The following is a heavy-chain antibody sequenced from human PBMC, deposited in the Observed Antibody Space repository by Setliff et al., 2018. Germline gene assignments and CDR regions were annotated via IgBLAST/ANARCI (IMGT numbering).Heavy chain of an antibody. J-gene: IGHJ4*02. CDR1: GFTFSSYA. D-gene: IGHD6-19*01. CDR2: ITGSGGGTT. Sequence: PGGSLRLSCAASGFTFSSYAMSWVRQAPGKGLEWVSLITGSGGGTTDYSAPVKGRFTISRDDSKNTLYLQMNSLKTEDTAVYYCTTFSGWAYWGQGTLVTVSS. V-gene: IGHV3-15*01. CDR3: TTFSGWAY.